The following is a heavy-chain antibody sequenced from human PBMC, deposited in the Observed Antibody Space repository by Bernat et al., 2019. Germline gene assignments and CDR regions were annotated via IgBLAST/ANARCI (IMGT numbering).Heavy chain of an antibody. Sequence: QVQLVESGGGLVKPGGSLRLSCAASGFTFSDYYMSWIRQAPGKGLEWVSYISSSSSYTNYADSVKGRFTISRDNAKNSLYLQMNSLRAEDTAVYYCVSGVVVTEPSYWGQGTMVTVSS. V-gene: IGHV3-11*05. CDR2: ISSSSSYT. CDR1: GFTFSDYY. CDR3: VSGVVVTEPSY. J-gene: IGHJ3*01. D-gene: IGHD2-21*02.